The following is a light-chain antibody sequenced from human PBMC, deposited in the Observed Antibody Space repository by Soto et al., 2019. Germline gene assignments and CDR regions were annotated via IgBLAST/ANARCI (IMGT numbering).Light chain of an antibody. Sequence: DLQMTQSPSTLSASVGDRVTITCRASRSISTWLAWFQQKPGKAPNLLIYKASSSRSGVPPRFSGSGSGTEFTLTISSLQPDDFATYYCQHYDDYPLTFGGGTRVEIK. V-gene: IGKV1-5*03. CDR1: RSISTW. CDR3: QHYDDYPLT. CDR2: KAS. J-gene: IGKJ4*01.